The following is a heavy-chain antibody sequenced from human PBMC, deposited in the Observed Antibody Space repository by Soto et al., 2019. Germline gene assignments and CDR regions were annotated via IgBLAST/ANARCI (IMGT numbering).Heavy chain of an antibody. J-gene: IGHJ4*02. Sequence: EVQLLESGGALVQPGGSLRLSCAASGFTFSNFAMSWVRQAPGKGLEWVSAISGSGTSTYDADSVKGRFSISRDNSKNTLYLQMNSLRAEETDVYYCAKDRKSGSGWYWDYWGQGTLVTVSS. D-gene: IGHD6-19*01. CDR3: AKDRKSGSGWYWDY. CDR2: ISGSGTST. CDR1: GFTFSNFA. V-gene: IGHV3-23*01.